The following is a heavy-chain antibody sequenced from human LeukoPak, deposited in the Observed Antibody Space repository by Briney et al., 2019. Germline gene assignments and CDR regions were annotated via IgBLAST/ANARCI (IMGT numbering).Heavy chain of an antibody. CDR3: ARSNYHFDR. CDR2: ISGDASST. CDR1: GLTFSSYA. D-gene: IGHD5-24*01. V-gene: IGHV3-74*01. Sequence: GGSLRLSCAASGLTFSSYAMSWVRQAPGKGLVWVSRISGDASSTDYADSVKGRFTISRDNAKNTLFLQMNSLRDEDTAVYYCARSNYHFDRWGQGTLVTVSS. J-gene: IGHJ4*02.